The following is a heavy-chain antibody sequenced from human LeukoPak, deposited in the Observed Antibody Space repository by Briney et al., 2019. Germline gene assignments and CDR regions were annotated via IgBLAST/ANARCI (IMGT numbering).Heavy chain of an antibody. J-gene: IGHJ3*01. CDR2: ITSGGAP. D-gene: IGHD4-17*01. CDR3: ARDPNGDYIGAFES. Sequence: GGSLRLSCAASGFTFSNYAVMWVRQAPGQGLEWVSAITSGGAPRYADSVKGRFTISRDNSKNTLYLQMNSLRAEDTAQYFCARDPNGDYIGAFESWGRGTVVTVSS. CDR1: GFTFSNYA. V-gene: IGHV3-23*01.